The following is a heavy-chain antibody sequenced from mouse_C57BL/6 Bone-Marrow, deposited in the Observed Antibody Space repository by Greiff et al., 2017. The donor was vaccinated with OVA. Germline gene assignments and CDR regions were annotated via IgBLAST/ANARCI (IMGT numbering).Heavy chain of an antibody. J-gene: IGHJ2*01. CDR1: GFNIKDDY. CDR2: IEPENGDT. Sequence: EVQLQQSGAELVRPGASVKLSCTASGFNIKDDYMHWVKERPEQGLEWIGWIEPENGDTEYASKFQGKATITADTSSKTVYLHLSSLTSEDTAVYYCTTYRYWGQGTTLTVSS. V-gene: IGHV14-4*01. CDR3: TTYRY.